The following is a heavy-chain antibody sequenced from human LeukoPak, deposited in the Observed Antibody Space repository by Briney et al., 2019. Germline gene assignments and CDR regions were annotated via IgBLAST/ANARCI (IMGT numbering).Heavy chain of an antibody. J-gene: IGHJ3*02. CDR3: ARVARDFWSGYSREGAFDI. Sequence: PGGSLRLSCVASGFTLSSYSMSWVRQAPGKGLEWVSSISTSSASKFYADSVKGRFTISRDNAKNSLYLQMNSLRAEDTAVYYCARVARDFWSGYSREGAFDIWGQGTMVTVSS. CDR1: GFTLSSYS. D-gene: IGHD3-3*01. CDR2: ISTSSASK. V-gene: IGHV3-21*01.